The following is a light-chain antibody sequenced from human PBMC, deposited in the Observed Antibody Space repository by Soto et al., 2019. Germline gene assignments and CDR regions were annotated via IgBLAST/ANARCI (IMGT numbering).Light chain of an antibody. Sequence: IVLTQTHGTRSLTPGEIATLSCSASQSVRRSYLAWYQQKPGEAPRLLSYGASIRATGIPNRYGGSRSGTDFTLPISRLEPEDFAVYYCQQYGDSPLFGPGSKGDIK. J-gene: IGKJ3*01. CDR2: GAS. V-gene: IGKV3-20*01. CDR1: QSVRRSY. CDR3: QQYGDSPL.